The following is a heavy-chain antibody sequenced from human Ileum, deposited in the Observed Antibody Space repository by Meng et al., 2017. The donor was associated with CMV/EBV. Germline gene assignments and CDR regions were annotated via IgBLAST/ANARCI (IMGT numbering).Heavy chain of an antibody. V-gene: IGHV4-59*01. CDR3: AGTLFPQWKLNLFDP. Sequence: SETLSLTCTVAGGLISNYYCSWIRQPPGKGLEWIGYIYYRQNAYYTPSLKSRVTLSVDTSKNVCSLRLDSVTAADTDVYDCAGTLFPQWKLNLFDPWGHGALVTVSS. CDR1: GGLISNYY. CDR2: IYYRQNA. D-gene: IGHD3-3*01. J-gene: IGHJ5*02.